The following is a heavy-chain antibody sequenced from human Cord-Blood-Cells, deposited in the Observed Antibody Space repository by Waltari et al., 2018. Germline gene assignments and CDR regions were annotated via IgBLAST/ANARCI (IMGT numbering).Heavy chain of an antibody. CDR3: AHITGDPIWGDAFDI. Sequence: GYTFTSYDINWVRQATGQGLEWMGWMNPNSGNTGYAQKCQGRVTMTRNTSISTAYMELSSLRSEDTAVYYCAHITGDPIWGDAFDIWGQGTMVTVSS. CDR2: MNPNSGNT. V-gene: IGHV1-8*01. D-gene: IGHD7-27*01. J-gene: IGHJ3*02. CDR1: GYTFTSYD.